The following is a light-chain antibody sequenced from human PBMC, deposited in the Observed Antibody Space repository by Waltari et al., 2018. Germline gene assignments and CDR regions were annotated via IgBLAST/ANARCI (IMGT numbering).Light chain of an antibody. CDR2: EVS. CDR3: SAYRGSSALV. Sequence: QSALTQPASVSGSPAQSITISCTGTSSDVGAYNYVSWFQQHPGKAPKLLLYEVSNRPSGVSSRFSGSRSGNTASLTISGLQAEDEADYYCSAYRGSSALVFGTGTKVTVL. CDR1: SSDVGAYNY. J-gene: IGLJ1*01. V-gene: IGLV2-14*01.